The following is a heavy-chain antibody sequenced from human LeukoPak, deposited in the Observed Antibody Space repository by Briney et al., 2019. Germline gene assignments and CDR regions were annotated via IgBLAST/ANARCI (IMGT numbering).Heavy chain of an antibody. CDR3: AKDGARQLWSLGSFDY. J-gene: IGHJ4*02. Sequence: GGSLRLSCAASGFTFSSYAMSWVRQAPGKGLEWVSAISGSGGSTYYADSVKGRFTISRDNSKNTLYLQMNSLRAEDTAVCYCAKDGARQLWSLGSFDYWGQGTLVTVSS. V-gene: IGHV3-23*01. CDR2: ISGSGGST. CDR1: GFTFSSYA. D-gene: IGHD5-18*01.